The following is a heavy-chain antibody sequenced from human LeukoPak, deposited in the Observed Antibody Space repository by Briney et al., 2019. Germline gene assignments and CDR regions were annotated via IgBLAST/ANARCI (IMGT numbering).Heavy chain of an antibody. CDR1: GFTFSSYS. Sequence: GGSLRLSCAASGFTFSSYSMNWVRQAPGKGLVWVSRINPDGGRISYADSVQGRFIISRDNAKNTVYLQMNSLRAEDTAVYYCARVGTGSWYFDLWGRGTLVTFSS. D-gene: IGHD3-10*01. J-gene: IGHJ2*01. V-gene: IGHV3-74*01. CDR3: ARVGTGSWYFDL. CDR2: INPDGGRI.